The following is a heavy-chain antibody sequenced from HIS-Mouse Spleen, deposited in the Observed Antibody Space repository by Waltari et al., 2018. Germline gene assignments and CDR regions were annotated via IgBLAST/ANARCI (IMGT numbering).Heavy chain of an antibody. CDR3: ARGSPTSTNFDY. CDR1: GGSFSGYY. V-gene: IGHV4-34*01. J-gene: IGHJ4*02. CDR2: INHSGST. D-gene: IGHD2-8*01. Sequence: QVQLQQWGAGLLKPSETLSLTCAVYGGSFSGYYWSWIRQPPGKGLEWIGEINHSGSTNDNPSLKSRVTISVDTSKNQFSLKLSSVTAADTAVYYCARGSPTSTNFDYWGQGTLVTVSS.